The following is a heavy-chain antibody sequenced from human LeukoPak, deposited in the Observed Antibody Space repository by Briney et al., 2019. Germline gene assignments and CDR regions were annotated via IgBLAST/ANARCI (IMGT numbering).Heavy chain of an antibody. D-gene: IGHD3-10*01. CDR2: IYYSGST. CDR3: ARAEGRRFGER. J-gene: IGHJ4*02. V-gene: IGHV4-59*01. CDR1: GRSISSYY. Sequence: SETLSLTCTVSGRSISSYYWSWIRQPPGKGLEWIGYIYYSGSTNYNPSLKSRVTISVDTSKNQFSLKLTSVTAADTAVYYCARAEGRRFGERWGQGTLLTVSS.